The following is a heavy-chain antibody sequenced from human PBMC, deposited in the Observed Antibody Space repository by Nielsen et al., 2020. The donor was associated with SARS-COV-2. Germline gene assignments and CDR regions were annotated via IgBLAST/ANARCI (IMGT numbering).Heavy chain of an antibody. V-gene: IGHV3-30-3*01. CDR3: ASVVDY. Sequence: GGSLRLSCAASGFTFSSYAMHWVRQAPGKGLEWVAVISYDGSNKYYAGSVKGRFTISRDNSKNTLYLQMNSLRAEDTAVYYCASVVDYWGQGTLVTVSS. D-gene: IGHD2-21*01. CDR1: GFTFSSYA. J-gene: IGHJ4*02. CDR2: ISYDGSNK.